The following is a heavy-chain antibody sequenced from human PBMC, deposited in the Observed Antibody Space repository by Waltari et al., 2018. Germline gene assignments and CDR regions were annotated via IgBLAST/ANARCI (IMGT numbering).Heavy chain of an antibody. J-gene: IGHJ4*02. Sequence: QVQLQESGPGLLKPSATLSLTCTVSGGSISGHFWNWIRQTPGKGLEWIGQVYFSGSTIYNPSLAGRVTMSVDTSKNQFSLKLTSVTAADTALYYCAKNSLGSKFAFASWGQGALVTVSS. CDR1: GGSISGHF. D-gene: IGHD1-26*01. CDR3: AKNSLGSKFAFAS. CDR2: VYFSGST. V-gene: IGHV4-59*11.